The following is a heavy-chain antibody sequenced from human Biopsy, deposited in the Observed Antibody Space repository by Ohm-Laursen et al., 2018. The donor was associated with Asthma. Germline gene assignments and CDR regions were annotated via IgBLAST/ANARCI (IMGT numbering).Heavy chain of an antibody. CDR2: IYSGGSS. CDR1: GFVVSRDY. J-gene: IGHJ4*02. V-gene: IGHV3-53*01. Sequence: SLRLSCAASGFVVSRDYMFWVRQAPGKGLEWVSVIYSGGSSHTADSVRGRFTISRDYSKNTLYLQMHSLRAEDTAVYYCARGDSSNWAHYYFDYWGQGTLVTVSS. D-gene: IGHD3-22*01. CDR3: ARGDSSNWAHYYFDY.